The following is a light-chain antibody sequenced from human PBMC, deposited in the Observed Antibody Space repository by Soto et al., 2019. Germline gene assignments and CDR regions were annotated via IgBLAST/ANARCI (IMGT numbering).Light chain of an antibody. CDR1: QSVDIN. CDR3: QQYGSSPLT. CDR2: GAS. J-gene: IGKJ4*01. Sequence: EIVMTQSPATLSVSPGDRVTLSCRASQSVDINLAWYQQRSGQAPRLLIYGASSRATGIPDRFSGSGSGTDFTLTISRLESEDFAVYYCQQYGSSPLTFGGGTKVDIK. V-gene: IGKV3-20*01.